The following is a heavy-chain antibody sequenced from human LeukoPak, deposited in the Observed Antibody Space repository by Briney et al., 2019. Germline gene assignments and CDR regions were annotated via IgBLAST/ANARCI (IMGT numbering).Heavy chain of an antibody. V-gene: IGHV3-48*03. Sequence: GGSLRLSCAASGFTFSSYAMHWVRQAPGKGLEWVSYISSSGSTIYYADSVKGRFTISRDNAKNSLYLQMNSLRAEDTAVYYCARDFGGYTNAFDIWGQGTMVTVSS. D-gene: IGHD3-3*01. CDR1: GFTFSSYA. CDR2: ISSSGSTI. CDR3: ARDFGGYTNAFDI. J-gene: IGHJ3*02.